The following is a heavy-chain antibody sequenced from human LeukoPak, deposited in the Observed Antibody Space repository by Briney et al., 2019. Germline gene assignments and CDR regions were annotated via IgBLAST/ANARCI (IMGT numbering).Heavy chain of an antibody. CDR3: ARYDFWSGYLPRLGY. J-gene: IGHJ4*02. Sequence: SETLSLTCTVSGGSISSYYWSWIRQSAGKGLEWIGSIYYSGSTYYNPSLKSRVTISVDTSKNQFSLKLSSVTAADTAVYYCARYDFWSGYLPRLGYWSQGTLVTVSA. D-gene: IGHD3-3*01. CDR2: IYYSGST. CDR1: GGSISSYY. V-gene: IGHV4-59*05.